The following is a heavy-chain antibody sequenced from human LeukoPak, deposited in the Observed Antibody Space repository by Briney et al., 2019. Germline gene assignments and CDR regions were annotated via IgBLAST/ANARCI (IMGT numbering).Heavy chain of an antibody. CDR1: GFTFSSYW. V-gene: IGHV3-74*01. CDR2: INSDGSIT. CDR3: ARVRLPRVY. Sequence: GGSLRLSCAASGFTFSSYWMHWVRQAPGKGLAWVSRINSDGSITSYADSVRGRFTISRDSAKNTLYLQMNSLRAEDTAVYYCARVRLPRVYWGQGTLVTVSS. D-gene: IGHD2-15*01. J-gene: IGHJ4*02.